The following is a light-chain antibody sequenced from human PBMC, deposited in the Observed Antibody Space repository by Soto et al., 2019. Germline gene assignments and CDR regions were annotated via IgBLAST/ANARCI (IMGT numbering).Light chain of an antibody. CDR2: EDN. CDR1: NIGDQS. J-gene: IGLJ1*01. CDR3: QVWDGRSDHFV. V-gene: IGLV3-21*02. Sequence: SYDLTQPPSVSVSPGQTAMITCWANNIGDQSVHWYQLKPGQAPVLVVYEDNDRPSGIPERFSGSNSGNTATLTINRVEAGDEADYYCQVWDGRSDHFVFGTGTKVTVL.